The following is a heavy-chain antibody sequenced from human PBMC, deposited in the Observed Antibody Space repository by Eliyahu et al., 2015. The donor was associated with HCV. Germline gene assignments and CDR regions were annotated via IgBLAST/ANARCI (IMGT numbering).Heavy chain of an antibody. Sequence: EVQLLXSGGGLVQPGGSXTLXXAASGFXFSSYAMTWARQAPGKGLEWVAAISHTGSNTYYADSVKGRFTISRDNSKNTLFLQMNSLRAEDTAIYYCSNNWNHDNWGQGTLVTVSA. CDR1: GFXFSSYA. V-gene: IGHV3-23*01. CDR3: SNNWNHDN. CDR2: ISHTGSNT. D-gene: IGHD1-14*01. J-gene: IGHJ4*02.